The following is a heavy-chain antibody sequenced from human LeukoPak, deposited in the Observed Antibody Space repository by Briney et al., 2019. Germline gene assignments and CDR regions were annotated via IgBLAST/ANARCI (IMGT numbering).Heavy chain of an antibody. CDR2: IYSGGST. CDR1: GFIVSSNY. V-gene: IGHV3-53*01. J-gene: IGHJ4*02. D-gene: IGHD3-22*01. CDR3: AKDDYYDSSGYPDY. Sequence: PGGSLRLSCAASGFIVSSNYMSWVRQAPGKGLEWVSVIYSGGSTYYADSVKGRFSISRDNSKNTLYLQMNSLRAEDTAVYYCAKDDYYDSSGYPDYWGQGTLVTVSS.